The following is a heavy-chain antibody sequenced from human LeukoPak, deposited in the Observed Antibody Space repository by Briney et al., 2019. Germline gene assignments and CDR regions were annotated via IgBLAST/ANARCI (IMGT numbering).Heavy chain of an antibody. CDR1: GYTFTSYG. V-gene: IGHV1-18*01. D-gene: IGHD3-22*01. CDR3: ARDCRYYYDSSGYSYYYYMDV. J-gene: IGHJ6*03. Sequence: ASVKVSCKASGYTFTSYGISWVRQAPGQGLEWMGWISAYNGITNYAQKLQGRVTMTTDTSTSTAYMELRSLRSDDTAVYYCARDCRYYYDSSGYSYYYYMDVWGKGTTVTVSS. CDR2: ISAYNGIT.